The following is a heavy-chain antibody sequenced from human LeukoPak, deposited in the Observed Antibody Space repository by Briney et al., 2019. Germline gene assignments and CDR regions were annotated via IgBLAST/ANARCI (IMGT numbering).Heavy chain of an antibody. Sequence: PSETLSLTCTVSGGSISSYYWSWIRQPPGKGLEWIGYIYYSGSTNYNPSLKSRVTISVDTSKNQFSLKLSSVTAADTAVYYCARGWDSSGPQPPYYYYYMDVWGKGTTVTVSS. CDR3: ARGWDSSGPQPPYYYYYMDV. J-gene: IGHJ6*03. CDR1: GGSISSYY. V-gene: IGHV4-59*01. D-gene: IGHD6-19*01. CDR2: IYYSGST.